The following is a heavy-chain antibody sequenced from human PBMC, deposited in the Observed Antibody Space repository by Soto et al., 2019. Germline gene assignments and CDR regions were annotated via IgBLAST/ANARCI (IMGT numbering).Heavy chain of an antibody. CDR3: ATDVTMVRGVITSDAFDI. CDR2: FDPEDGET. D-gene: IGHD3-10*01. CDR1: GYTLTELS. Sequence: QVQLVQSGAEVKKPGASVKVSCQVSGYTLTELSMHWVRQAPGKGLEWMGGFDPEDGETIYAQKFQGRVTMTEDTSTDTAHMELSSLRSEDTAVYYCATDVTMVRGVITSDAFDIWGQGTMVSVPS. J-gene: IGHJ3*02. V-gene: IGHV1-24*01.